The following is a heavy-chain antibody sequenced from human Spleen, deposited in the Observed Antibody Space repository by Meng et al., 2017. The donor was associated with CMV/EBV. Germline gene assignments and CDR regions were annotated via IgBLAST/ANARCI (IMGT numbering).Heavy chain of an antibody. CDR1: GFTVTSNY. J-gene: IGHJ6*02. V-gene: IGHV3-53*01. CDR3: AKDGGQWLGVSRGMDV. D-gene: IGHD6-19*01. Sequence: GGSLRLSCAASGFTVTSNYMSWVRQAPGKGLEWVSVFYSDTAAYADSVKGRFTMSRDNFKNTLYLQMNSLRAEDTAVYFCAKDGGQWLGVSRGMDVWGQGTAVTVSS. CDR2: FYSDTA.